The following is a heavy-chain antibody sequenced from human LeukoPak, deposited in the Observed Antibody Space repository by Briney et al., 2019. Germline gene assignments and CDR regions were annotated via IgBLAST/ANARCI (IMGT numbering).Heavy chain of an antibody. CDR2: ISSSSSTI. Sequence: PGGSLRLSCAASGFTFSSYSMNWVRQAPGKGLEWVSYISSSSSTIYQADSVKGRFTISRDNAKNSLYLQMNSLRAEDTAVYYCAREGVVVVPAAYFDYWGQGTLVTVSS. D-gene: IGHD2-2*01. J-gene: IGHJ4*02. V-gene: IGHV3-48*01. CDR3: AREGVVVVPAAYFDY. CDR1: GFTFSSYS.